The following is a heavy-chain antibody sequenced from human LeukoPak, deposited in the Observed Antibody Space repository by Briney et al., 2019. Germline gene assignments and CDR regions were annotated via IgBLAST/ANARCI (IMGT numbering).Heavy chain of an antibody. V-gene: IGHV7-4-1*02. CDR3: ARDYRRQSRSIAVAGTPFDY. CDR2: INTNTGNP. Sequence: GASVKVSCKASGYTFTSYAMNWVRQAPGQGLEWMGWINTNTGNPTYAQGLTGRFVFSLDTSVSTAYLQISSLKAEDTAVYYCARDYRRQSRSIAVAGTPFDYWGQGTLVTVSS. J-gene: IGHJ4*02. D-gene: IGHD6-19*01. CDR1: GYTFTSYA.